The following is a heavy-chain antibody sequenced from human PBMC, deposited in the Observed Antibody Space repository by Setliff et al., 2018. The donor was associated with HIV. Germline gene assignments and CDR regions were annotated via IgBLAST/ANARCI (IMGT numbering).Heavy chain of an antibody. V-gene: IGHV3-21*01. CDR1: GFTFSSYS. CDR2: ISSSSSYI. Sequence: PGGSLRLSCAASGFTFSSYSMNWVRQAPGKGLEWVSSISSSSSYIYYADSVKGRFTISRDNAKKTLYLHMSSVRVEDTAVYYCAAAGKAWGQGTQVTVSS. D-gene: IGHD6-13*01. CDR3: AAAGKA. J-gene: IGHJ4*02.